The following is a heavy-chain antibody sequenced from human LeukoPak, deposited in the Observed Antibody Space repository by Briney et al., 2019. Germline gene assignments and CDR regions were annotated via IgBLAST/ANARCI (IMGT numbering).Heavy chain of an antibody. J-gene: IGHJ4*02. CDR1: GFTVSSNY. V-gene: IGHV3-23*01. CDR2: ISGSGDST. Sequence: GGSLRLSCAASGFTVSSNYMSWVRQAPGKGLEWVSAISGSGDSTYYADSVKGRFTISRDNSKNTLYLQMNSLRAEDTAVYYCAKESHSGYSSSWYYPEYWGQGTLVTVSS. CDR3: AKESHSGYSSSWYYPEY. D-gene: IGHD6-13*01.